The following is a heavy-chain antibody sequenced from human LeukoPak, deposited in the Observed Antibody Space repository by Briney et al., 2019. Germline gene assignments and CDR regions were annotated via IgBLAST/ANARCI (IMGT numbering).Heavy chain of an antibody. CDR2: ISGSGGST. Sequence: HPGGSLRLSCAASGFTFSSNAMSWVRQAPGKGLEWVPAISGSGGSTYYADSVKGRFTISRDNSKNTLYLQMNSLRAEDTAVYYCAKVRSGSYPRYFDYWGQGTLVTVSS. V-gene: IGHV3-23*01. CDR1: GFTFSSNA. D-gene: IGHD1-26*01. J-gene: IGHJ4*02. CDR3: AKVRSGSYPRYFDY.